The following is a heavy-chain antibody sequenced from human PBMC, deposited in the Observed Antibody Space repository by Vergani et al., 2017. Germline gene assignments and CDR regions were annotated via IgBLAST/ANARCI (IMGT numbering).Heavy chain of an antibody. Sequence: QEQLVQSGSELKKPGASVKVSCKASGYSFNNYAIHWVRQAPGQGLEWMGWINPTTGNPTYARAFTGRFVFSLDTSVSTAYLQISSLKAEDTAVYYCARVAYCSSTSCYVSSYYYGMDVWGQGP. V-gene: IGHV7-4-1*02. J-gene: IGHJ6*02. CDR2: INPTTGNP. CDR3: ARVAYCSSTSCYVSSYYYGMDV. CDR1: GYSFNNYA. D-gene: IGHD2-2*01.